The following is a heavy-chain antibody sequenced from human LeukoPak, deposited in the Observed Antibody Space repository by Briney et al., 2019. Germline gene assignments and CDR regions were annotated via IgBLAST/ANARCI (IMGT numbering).Heavy chain of an antibody. CDR2: ISSNGGST. Sequence: GGSLRLSCAASGFTFSSYAMHWVRQAPGKGLEYVSAISSNGGSTYYANSVKGRFTISRDNSKNTLFLQMNSLRAEDTAVYYCAKDKSMVRELDYWGQGTLVTVSS. J-gene: IGHJ4*02. CDR3: AKDKSMVRELDY. V-gene: IGHV3-64*01. CDR1: GFTFSSYA. D-gene: IGHD3-10*01.